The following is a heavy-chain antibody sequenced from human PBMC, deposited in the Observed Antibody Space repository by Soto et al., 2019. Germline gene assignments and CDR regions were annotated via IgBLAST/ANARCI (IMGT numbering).Heavy chain of an antibody. J-gene: IGHJ4*02. CDR1: GFTFSSYA. CDR2: ISGSGGST. V-gene: IGHV3-23*01. CDR3: AKDPKPNRLRYFDWLPFDY. D-gene: IGHD3-9*01. Sequence: EVQLLESGGGLVQPGGSLRLSCAASGFTFSSYAMSWVRQAPGKGLEWVSAISGSGGSTYYADSVKGRFTISRDNSKHTLYLQMNSMRDEDTAVYYCAKDPKPNRLRYFDWLPFDYWGQGTLVNVSS.